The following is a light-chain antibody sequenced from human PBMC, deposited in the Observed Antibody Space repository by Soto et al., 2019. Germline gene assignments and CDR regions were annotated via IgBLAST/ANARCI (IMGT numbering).Light chain of an antibody. Sequence: QSVLTQPPSASGSPGQSVTISCTGTSNDVGAYNFISWYQQHPGKGPKLMIYEVNKRPSGVPDRFSGSKSGNTASLTVSGLQAEDEADYYCSSYGGSNNLLFGGGTQLTVL. V-gene: IGLV2-8*01. CDR2: EVN. J-gene: IGLJ2*01. CDR3: SSYGGSNNLL. CDR1: SNDVGAYNF.